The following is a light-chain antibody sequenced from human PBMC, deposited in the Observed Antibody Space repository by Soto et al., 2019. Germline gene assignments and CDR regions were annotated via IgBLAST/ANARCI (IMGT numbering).Light chain of an antibody. Sequence: DIQMTQSPSTVSASIGDTVTITCRASQSIGIRLAWYQRKPGKAPQFLIYEASTLQSGVPSRFSGSGSGTEFTLTISSLQPDDFATYFCHQYESLYTFGQGTNLEIK. J-gene: IGKJ2*01. CDR1: QSIGIR. V-gene: IGKV1-5*01. CDR2: EAS. CDR3: HQYESLYT.